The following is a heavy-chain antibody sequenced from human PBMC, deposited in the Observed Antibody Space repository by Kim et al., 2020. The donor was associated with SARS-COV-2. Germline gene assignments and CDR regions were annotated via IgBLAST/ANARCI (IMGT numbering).Heavy chain of an antibody. D-gene: IGHD1-26*01. CDR2: ISSSGSTI. Sequence: GGSLRLSCAASGFTFSDYYMSWIRQAPGKGLEWVSYISSSGSTIYYADSVKGRFTISRDNAKNSLYLQMNSLRAEDTAVYYCARFSGSYVSYYYYGMDVWGQGTTVTVSS. V-gene: IGHV3-11*01. CDR3: ARFSGSYVSYYYYGMDV. CDR1: GFTFSDYY. J-gene: IGHJ6*02.